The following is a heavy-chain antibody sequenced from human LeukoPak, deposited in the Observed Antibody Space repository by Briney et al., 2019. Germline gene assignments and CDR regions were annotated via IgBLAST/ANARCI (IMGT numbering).Heavy chain of an antibody. J-gene: IGHJ3*02. V-gene: IGHV1-2*02. CDR1: GYTFNGYY. CDR2: INPNSGGI. CDR3: ARNLWFGESTDAFNI. D-gene: IGHD3-10*01. Sequence: ASVRVSCKASGYTFNGYYMHWVRQAPGQGLEWMGWINPNSGGINYAQDFQGRVTLTRDTSISTAYMELSRLRSDDTAMYYCARNLWFGESTDAFNIWGQGTMVTVSS.